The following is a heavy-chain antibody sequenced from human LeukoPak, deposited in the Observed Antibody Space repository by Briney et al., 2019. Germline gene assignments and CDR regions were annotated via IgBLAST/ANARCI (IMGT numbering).Heavy chain of an antibody. D-gene: IGHD2/OR15-2a*01. J-gene: IGHJ5*02. CDR2: IYHSGST. CDR1: GGSISSSSYY. V-gene: IGHV4-39*07. Sequence: PSETLSLTCTVSGGSISSSSYYWGWIRQPPGKGLEWIGSIYHSGSTYYNPSLKSRVTISVDTSKNQFSLKLSSVTAADTAVYYCARAGGHSFTYWFDPWGQGTLVTVSS. CDR3: ARAGGHSFTYWFDP.